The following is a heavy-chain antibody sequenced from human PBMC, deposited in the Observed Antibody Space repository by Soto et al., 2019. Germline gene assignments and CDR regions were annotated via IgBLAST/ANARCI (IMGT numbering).Heavy chain of an antibody. CDR3: ARDRAAAGTGWFDP. Sequence: QVQLVQSGAEVKKPGASVKVSCKASGYTFTSYDINWVRQATGQGLEWMGWMNANSGNTGYAQKFQGRVTMTRNTSIRTAYMELSSLRSEDTAVYYCARDRAAAGTGWFDPGGQGTLVTVSS. D-gene: IGHD6-13*01. CDR1: GYTFTSYD. V-gene: IGHV1-8*01. CDR2: MNANSGNT. J-gene: IGHJ5*02.